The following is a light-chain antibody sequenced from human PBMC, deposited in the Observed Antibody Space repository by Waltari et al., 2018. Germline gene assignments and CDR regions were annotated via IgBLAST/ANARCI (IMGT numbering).Light chain of an antibody. Sequence: DIQMTQSPSTLSASIGDRVTITCRASQSISNWLAWYQQKPEKAPKLLIYKASSLKSGVPSRFSGSGSGTEFSFTISSLQPDDFATYYCQQYNSYSALTFGGGTKVEIK. J-gene: IGKJ4*01. CDR1: QSISNW. CDR2: KAS. CDR3: QQYNSYSALT. V-gene: IGKV1-5*03.